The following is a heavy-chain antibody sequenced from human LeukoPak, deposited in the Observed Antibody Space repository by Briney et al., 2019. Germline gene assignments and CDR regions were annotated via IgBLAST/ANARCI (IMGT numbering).Heavy chain of an antibody. D-gene: IGHD3-22*01. CDR1: GFTFSDYY. CDR2: ISSSGTTI. V-gene: IGHV3-11*01. Sequence: GGSLRLSCAASGFTFSDYYMSWIRQAPGKGLEWVSYISSSGTTIYYADSVKGRFTISRDNAKNSLYLQMNSLRAEDTAVYYCAKSNGYGLIDIWGQGTMVTVSS. CDR3: AKSNGYGLIDI. J-gene: IGHJ3*02.